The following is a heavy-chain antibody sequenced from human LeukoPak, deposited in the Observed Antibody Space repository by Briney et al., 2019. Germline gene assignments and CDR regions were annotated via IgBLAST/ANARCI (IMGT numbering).Heavy chain of an antibody. CDR3: ARVVASTSIDS. CDR1: GYSINSGYF. D-gene: IGHD2-15*01. J-gene: IGHJ4*02. V-gene: IGHV4-38-2*02. Sequence: PSETLSLTCTVSGYSINSGYFWGWVRQSPGKGPEWIGSIFHTGDVYYNPSLRSRVTLSIDTSRNQVSLKVTSVTAADTALYYCARVVASTSIDSWGQGILVTVSS. CDR2: IFHTGDV.